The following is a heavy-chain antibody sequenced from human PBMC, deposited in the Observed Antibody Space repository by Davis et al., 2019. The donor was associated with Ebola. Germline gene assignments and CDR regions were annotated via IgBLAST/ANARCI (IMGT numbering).Heavy chain of an antibody. J-gene: IGHJ4*02. CDR3: ARDNSRKFDY. CDR1: GFTFSSYW. CDR2: IKQDGSEK. Sequence: GESLKISCAASGFTFSSYWMSWVRQAPGKGLEWVANIKQDGSEKYYVDSVKGRITISRDNAKNSLYLQMNSLRAEDTALYYCARDNSRKFDYWGRGTLVTVSS. D-gene: IGHD5-18*01. V-gene: IGHV3-7*03.